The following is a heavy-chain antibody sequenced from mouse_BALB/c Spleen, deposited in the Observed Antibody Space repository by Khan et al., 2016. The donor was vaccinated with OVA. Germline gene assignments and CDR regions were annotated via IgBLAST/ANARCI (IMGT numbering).Heavy chain of an antibody. D-gene: IGHD2-14*01. CDR2: ISSTGST. CDR1: GYAITSDYA. J-gene: IGHJ4*01. CDR3: ARTLYYSYGYALDC. V-gene: IGHV3-2*02. Sequence: EVKLEESGPGLVKPSQSLSLTCTVTGYAITSDYAWNWIRQFPGNKLEWMGYISSTGSTSYNPSLKSRISITRDTSKNQFFLQLKSVTTEDTATYYCARTLYYSYGYALDCLGRGTSVTVPS.